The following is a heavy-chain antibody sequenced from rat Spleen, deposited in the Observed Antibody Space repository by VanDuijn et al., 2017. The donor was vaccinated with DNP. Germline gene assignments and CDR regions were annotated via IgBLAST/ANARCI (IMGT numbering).Heavy chain of an antibody. D-gene: IGHD1-4*01. Sequence: QVQLKESGPVLVQASETLSLTCTVSGFSLTNYGVSWVRQPPGKGLEWIGAIWSGGSTDYNSALKSRLSISRDTSKSQVLLKMNSLQTEDTAMYFCAAGYNYWFAYWGQGTLVTVSS. V-gene: IGHV2-16*01. CDR2: IWSGGST. CDR3: AAGYNYWFAY. J-gene: IGHJ3*01. CDR1: GFSLTNYG.